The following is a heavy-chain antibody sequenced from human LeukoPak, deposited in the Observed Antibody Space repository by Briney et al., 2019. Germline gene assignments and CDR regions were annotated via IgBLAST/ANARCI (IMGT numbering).Heavy chain of an antibody. V-gene: IGHV4-59*01. CDR2: IYYSGST. CDR1: GGSISSYY. Sequence: SETLSLTCTVSGGSISSYYWSWIRQPPGKGLEWIGYIYYSGSTNYNPSLKSRVTISVDTSKNQFSLKLSSVTAADTAVYYCARDSADYYDSSGYSPFDYWGQGTLVTVSS. J-gene: IGHJ4*02. CDR3: ARDSADYYDSSGYSPFDY. D-gene: IGHD3-22*01.